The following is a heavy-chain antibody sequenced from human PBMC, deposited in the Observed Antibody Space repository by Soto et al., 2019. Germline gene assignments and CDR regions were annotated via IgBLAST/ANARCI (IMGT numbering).Heavy chain of an antibody. D-gene: IGHD1-26*01. CDR1: GGTFSSYA. CDR3: ELSGSYYGFDY. V-gene: IGHV1-69*06. CDR2: IIPIFGKA. J-gene: IGHJ4*02. Sequence: QVQLVQSGAEVKKPGSSVKVSGKASGGTFSSYAISWVRQAPGQGLEWTGGIIPIFGKANYAQKFQGRVTITADKSTSTASMELSSLRSEDRAVYYCELSGSYYGFDYWGQGTLVTVSS.